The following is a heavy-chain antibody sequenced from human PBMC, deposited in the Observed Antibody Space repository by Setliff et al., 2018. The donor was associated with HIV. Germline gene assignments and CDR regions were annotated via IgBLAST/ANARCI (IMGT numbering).Heavy chain of an antibody. CDR2: IYYTGNT. Sequence: SETLSLTCTVSDGSITTDNYFWGWIRQPPGKGLEWIGSIYYTGNTYSNSSLKSRVSMSVDTSKKQISLRLHSVTAADTAVYYCARHEGYLYDGSSGWSNFDSWGQGTLVTVSS. D-gene: IGHD6-19*01. CDR3: ARHEGYLYDGSSGWSNFDS. V-gene: IGHV4-39*01. J-gene: IGHJ4*02. CDR1: DGSITTDNYF.